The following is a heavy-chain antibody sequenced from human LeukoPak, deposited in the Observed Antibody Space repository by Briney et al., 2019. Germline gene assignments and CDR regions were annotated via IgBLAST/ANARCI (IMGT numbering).Heavy chain of an antibody. J-gene: IGHJ6*02. D-gene: IGHD5-18*01. CDR3: ARGGLWSITWSYYYGMDV. CDR1: GFTFSSYA. Sequence: GGSLRLSRAASGFTFSSYAMHWVRQAPGKGLEWVAVISYDGSNKYYADSVKGRFTISRDNSKNTLYLQMNSLRAEDTAVYYCARGGLWSITWSYYYGMDVWGQGTTVTVSS. V-gene: IGHV3-30-3*01. CDR2: ISYDGSNK.